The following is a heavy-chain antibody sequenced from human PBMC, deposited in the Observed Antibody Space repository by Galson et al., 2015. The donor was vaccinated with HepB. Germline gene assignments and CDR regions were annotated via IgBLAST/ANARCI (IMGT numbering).Heavy chain of an antibody. CDR2: FDPEDGEA. J-gene: IGHJ5*02. D-gene: IGHD3-10*01. CDR3: ATTARYSGSGSYFNWFDP. V-gene: IGHV1-24*01. Sequence: SVKVSCKVSGYALTELSMHWVRQAPGKGLEWMGGFDPEDGEAVYAQKFQGRVSMTEDISTDTAYMELSSLRSEDTAVYYCATTARYSGSGSYFNWFDPWGQGTLVAVSS. CDR1: GYALTELS.